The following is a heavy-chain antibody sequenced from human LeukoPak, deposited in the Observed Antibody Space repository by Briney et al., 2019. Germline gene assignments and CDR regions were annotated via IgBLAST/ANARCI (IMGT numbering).Heavy chain of an antibody. V-gene: IGHV1-69*04. CDR2: IIPIFGIA. Sequence: SVKVSCKASGGTFSSYAISWVRQAPGQGLEWMGRIIPIFGIANYAQKFQGRVTITADKPTSTAYMELSSLRSEDTAVYYCARCSSTSCTQQTIGMDVWGQGTTVTVSS. CDR1: GGTFSSYA. D-gene: IGHD2-2*01. J-gene: IGHJ6*02. CDR3: ARCSSTSCTQQTIGMDV.